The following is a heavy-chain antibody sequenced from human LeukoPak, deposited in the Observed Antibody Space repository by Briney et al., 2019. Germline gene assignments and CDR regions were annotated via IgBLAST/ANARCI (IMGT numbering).Heavy chain of an antibody. CDR3: ARVLGSGTYGVDV. Sequence: PGESLRLSCAASGFTFSSYDMHWVRQATGKGLEWVSSIGTADDTYYPGSVKGRFTISRENAKNSLYLQMNSLRAGDTAVYYCARVLGSGTYGVDVWGQGTTVTVSS. CDR1: GFTFSSYD. D-gene: IGHD3-10*01. CDR2: IGTADDT. J-gene: IGHJ6*02. V-gene: IGHV3-13*01.